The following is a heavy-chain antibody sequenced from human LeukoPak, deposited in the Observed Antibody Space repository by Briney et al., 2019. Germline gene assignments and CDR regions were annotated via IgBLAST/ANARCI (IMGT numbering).Heavy chain of an antibody. Sequence: ASVKVSCKASGYTFTSYAMNWVRQAPGQGLEWMGWINTNTGNPTHAQGFTGRFVFSLDTSVSTAYLQISGLKAEDTAVYFCARAFQSLGGLSLPDYWGQGTLVTVSS. J-gene: IGHJ4*02. CDR1: GYTFTSYA. CDR2: INTNTGNP. V-gene: IGHV7-4-1*02. D-gene: IGHD3-16*02. CDR3: ARAFQSLGGLSLPDY.